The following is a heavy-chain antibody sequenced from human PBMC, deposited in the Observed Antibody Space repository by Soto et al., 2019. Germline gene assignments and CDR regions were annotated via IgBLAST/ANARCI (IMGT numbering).Heavy chain of an antibody. J-gene: IGHJ6*02. Sequence: GGSLRLSCAASGFTFSNAWMSWVRQAPGEGLEWVGRIKSKTDGGTTDYAAPVKGRFTISRDDSKDTLYLQMNSLKTEDTAVYYCTTTFYYYYGMDVWGQGTTVTVSS. CDR3: TTTFYYYYGMDV. CDR1: GFTFSNAW. CDR2: IKSKTDGGTT. V-gene: IGHV3-15*01.